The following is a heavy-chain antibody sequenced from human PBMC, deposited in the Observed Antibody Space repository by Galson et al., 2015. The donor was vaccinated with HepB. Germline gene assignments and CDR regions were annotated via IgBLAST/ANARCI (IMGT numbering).Heavy chain of an antibody. J-gene: IGHJ4*02. CDR2: IKQDGSEK. CDR3: ARDDFYSSGWYYDY. D-gene: IGHD6-19*01. CDR1: GFTFSSYW. Sequence: SLRLSCAASGFTFSSYWMSWVRQAPGKGLEWVANIKQDGSEKYYVDSVKGRFTISRDNAKNSLYLQMNSLRAEDTAVYYCARDDFYSSGWYYDYWGQGTLVTVSS. V-gene: IGHV3-7*03.